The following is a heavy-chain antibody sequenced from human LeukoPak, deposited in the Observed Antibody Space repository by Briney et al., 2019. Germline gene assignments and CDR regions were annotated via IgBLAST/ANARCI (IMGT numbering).Heavy chain of an antibody. V-gene: IGHV3-23*01. CDR1: GFTFSSYA. CDR3: AKAHSSTWWAYDY. J-gene: IGHJ4*02. CDR2: ITGSGGST. Sequence: GGSLRLSCSASGFTFSSYAMSWGRQAPGKGLEWVSAITGSGGSTYYADSVKGRFTISRDNSKSTLYLQMNSLRAEDRAVYYCAKAHSSTWWAYDYWGQGTLVTVSS. D-gene: IGHD6-13*01.